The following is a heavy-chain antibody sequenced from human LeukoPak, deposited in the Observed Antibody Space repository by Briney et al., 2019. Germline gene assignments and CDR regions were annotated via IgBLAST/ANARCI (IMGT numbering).Heavy chain of an antibody. CDR3: ARTRGRGYYDD. V-gene: IGHV3-23*01. CDR1: GFTFSSYA. CDR2: IIGSGGST. Sequence: GGSLRLSCAASGFTFSSYAMSWVRQAPGKGLEWVSDIIGSGGSTYYAESVRGRFTLSRDNSMNTLYLQMNSLRAEDTAVYYCARTRGRGYYDDWGQGTLVTVSS. D-gene: IGHD3-22*01. J-gene: IGHJ4*02.